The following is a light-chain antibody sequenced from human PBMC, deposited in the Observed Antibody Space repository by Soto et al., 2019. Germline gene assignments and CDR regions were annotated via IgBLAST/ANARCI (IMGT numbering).Light chain of an antibody. CDR1: SXNIGGNS. CDR3: GSWDSSLSAEV. J-gene: IGLJ1*01. V-gene: IGLV1-51*01. Sequence: QSVLTQPPSVSVAPGQNVTIYCSGSSXNIGGNSVSWYQQLPGTAPKLLIYDDNKRPSGIPDRFSGSKSGTSATLGITGFQTGDEADYYCGSWDSSLSAEVFGPGTKVT. CDR2: DDN.